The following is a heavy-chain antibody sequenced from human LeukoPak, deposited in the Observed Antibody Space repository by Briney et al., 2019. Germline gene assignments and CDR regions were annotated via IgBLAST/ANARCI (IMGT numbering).Heavy chain of an antibody. Sequence: GGSLRLSCAASGFTVSSNYMSWVRQAPGKGLEWVSGISGSGGNTYYADSVKGRFTISRDNSKNTLYLQMNSLRAEDTAVYCCAKGEWASQGAFDYWGQGTLVTVSS. CDR3: AKGEWASQGAFDY. D-gene: IGHD3-3*01. J-gene: IGHJ4*02. CDR2: ISGSGGNT. CDR1: GFTVSSNY. V-gene: IGHV3-23*01.